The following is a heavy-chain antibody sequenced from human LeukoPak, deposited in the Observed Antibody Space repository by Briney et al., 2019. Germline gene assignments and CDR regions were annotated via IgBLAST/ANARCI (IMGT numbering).Heavy chain of an antibody. D-gene: IGHD2-2*01. J-gene: IGHJ6*03. Sequence: GGSLRLSCAASGFIFSDHWMSWVRQAPGKGLEWVANIKEDGSEKYYVDSVKGRFTISRDNAKNSLFLQMNSLRAEDTAVYYCARRRYCSSTSCYFYFYYMDVRGKGTTVTVSS. CDR2: IKEDGSEK. CDR1: GFIFSDHW. CDR3: ARRRYCSSTSCYFYFYYMDV. V-gene: IGHV3-7*01.